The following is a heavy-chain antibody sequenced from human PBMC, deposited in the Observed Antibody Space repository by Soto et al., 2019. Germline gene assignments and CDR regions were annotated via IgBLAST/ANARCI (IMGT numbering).Heavy chain of an antibody. CDR3: ARADYGGNADDDHDAMDV. Sequence: GGSLRLSCAASGFTFSSFYMTWIRQAPGKGLEWVSYISSRSSYKNYADSVKGRFTISRDNAKNLLYLQMNSLRADDTALYYCARADYGGNADDDHDAMDVWGQGTMVTVSS. CDR2: ISSRSSYK. D-gene: IGHD4-17*01. V-gene: IGHV3-11*06. J-gene: IGHJ6*02. CDR1: GFTFSSFY.